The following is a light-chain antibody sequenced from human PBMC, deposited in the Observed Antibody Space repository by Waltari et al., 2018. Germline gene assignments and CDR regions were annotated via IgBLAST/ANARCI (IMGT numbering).Light chain of an antibody. Sequence: EIVMTQSPATLSVSPGEGATPPCRASQSVSSNLAWYQHKPGQAPRLLIYGASTRATGIPARFSGSGSGTEFTLTISSLQSEDFAFYYCQQYNNWPPEDTFGQGTKLEIK. CDR3: QQYNNWPPEDT. CDR1: QSVSSN. CDR2: GAS. J-gene: IGKJ2*01. V-gene: IGKV3-15*01.